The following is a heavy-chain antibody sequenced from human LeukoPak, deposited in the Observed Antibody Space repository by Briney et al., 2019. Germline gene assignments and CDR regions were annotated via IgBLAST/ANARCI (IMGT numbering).Heavy chain of an antibody. Sequence: GGSLRLSCSASGYSLSDYGINWVRQAPGKGLEWVGFIRSKTSGGTEYGPSVKGRVIISRDKSKNIAYLETYSLKTEHTAVYYCNTWHISGVSYSNVWGPGTLVTVSS. V-gene: IGHV3-49*04. D-gene: IGHD3-22*01. CDR3: NTWHISGVSYSNV. J-gene: IGHJ4*02. CDR1: GYSLSDYG. CDR2: IRSKTSGGT.